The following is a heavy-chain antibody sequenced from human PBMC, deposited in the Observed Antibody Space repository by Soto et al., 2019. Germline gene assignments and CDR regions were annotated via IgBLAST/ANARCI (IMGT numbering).Heavy chain of an antibody. D-gene: IGHD6-19*01. J-gene: IGHJ5*02. CDR3: ARGRASGIAVAGTKNWFDP. CDR2: INNSGST. CDR1: GGSFSGYY. Sequence: SETLSLTCAVYGGSFSGYYWSWIRQPPGKGLEWIGEINNSGSTNYNPSLKSRVTISVDTSKNQFSLKLSSVTAADTAVYYCARGRASGIAVAGTKNWFDPWGQG. V-gene: IGHV4-34*01.